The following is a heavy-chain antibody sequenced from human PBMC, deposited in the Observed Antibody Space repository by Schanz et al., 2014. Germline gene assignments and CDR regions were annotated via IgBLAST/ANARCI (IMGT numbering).Heavy chain of an antibody. CDR1: GYTFTGYY. Sequence: CKASGYTFTGYYMHWVRHAPGQGLEWMGWINPNSGGTNYAQKFQGWVTMTRDTSISTAYMELSRLRSADTALYVCARLPKTVTMEFYYCGMAGGCPGTT. CDR2: INPNSGGT. V-gene: IGHV1-2*04. CDR3: ARLPKTVTMEFYYCGMAG. J-gene: IGHJ6*02. D-gene: IGHD4-4*01.